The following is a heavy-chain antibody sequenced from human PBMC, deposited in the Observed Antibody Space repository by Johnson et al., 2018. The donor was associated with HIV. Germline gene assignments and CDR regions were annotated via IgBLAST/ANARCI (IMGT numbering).Heavy chain of an antibody. J-gene: IGHJ3*02. D-gene: IGHD3-16*01. CDR3: ARDGGFVGAFDI. CDR1: GFTLSRYD. CDR2: IGTAGDT. V-gene: IGHV3-13*01. Sequence: EQLVESGGGLVQPGGSLRLSCAASGFTLSRYDMHWVRQATGKGLEWVSAIGTAGDTYYPGSVKGRFTISRENAKYSLYLQMNSLRAGDTAVYYCARDGGFVGAFDIWGQGTMVIVSS.